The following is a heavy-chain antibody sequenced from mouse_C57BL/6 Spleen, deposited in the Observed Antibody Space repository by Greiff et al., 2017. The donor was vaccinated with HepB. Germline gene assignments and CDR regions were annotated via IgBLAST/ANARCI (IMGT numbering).Heavy chain of an antibody. Sequence: EVKLVESGPGLAKPSQTLSLTCSVTGYSITSDYWNWIRKFPGNKLEYMGYISYSGSTYYNPSLKSRISITRDTSKNQYYLQLNSVTTEDTATYYCARSPYGNLAWFAYWGQGTLVTVSA. CDR1: GYSITSDY. CDR2: ISYSGST. D-gene: IGHD2-1*01. CDR3: ARSPYGNLAWFAY. J-gene: IGHJ3*01. V-gene: IGHV3-8*01.